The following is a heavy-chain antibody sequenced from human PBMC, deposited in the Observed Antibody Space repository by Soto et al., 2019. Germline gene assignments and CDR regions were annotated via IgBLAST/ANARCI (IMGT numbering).Heavy chain of an antibody. CDR1: GFTFWSSS. Sequence: GSLKLFFAAFGFTFWSSSMALGRQAPGKGLEWVSGIGGSGDSTYYADSVKGRFAITRDNSRNTLYLQMSSLRAEDTALYYCAKDYVGTVPDTFDIWGQGTMVTVSS. D-gene: IGHD4-17*01. CDR2: IGGSGDST. V-gene: IGHV3-23*01. CDR3: AKDYVGTVPDTFDI. J-gene: IGHJ3*02.